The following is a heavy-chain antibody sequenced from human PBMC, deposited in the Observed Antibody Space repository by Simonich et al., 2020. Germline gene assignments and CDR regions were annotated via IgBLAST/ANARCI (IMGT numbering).Heavy chain of an antibody. CDR3: AKDVAAAGTEYFQH. CDR2: ISWKSGSI. V-gene: IGHV3-9*01. J-gene: IGHJ1*01. D-gene: IGHD6-13*01. CDR1: GFTFDDYA. Sequence: EVQLVESGGGLVQPGRSLRLSCAASGFTFDDYAMHWVRQAPGKGLELVSGISWKSGSICYADSVKGRFTISRDNAKNSLYLQMNSLRAEDTALYYCAKDVAAAGTEYFQHWGQGTLVTVSS.